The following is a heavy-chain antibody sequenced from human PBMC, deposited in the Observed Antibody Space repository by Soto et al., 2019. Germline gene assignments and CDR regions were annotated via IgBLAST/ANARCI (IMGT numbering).Heavy chain of an antibody. V-gene: IGHV4-59*01. Sequence: SETLSLTCTVSGCSISSYYWSWIRQPPGKGLEWIGYIYYSGSTNYNPSLKSRVTISVDKSKNQFSLKLSSLTAADTAVYYCAGILAYDFWSGPDNWFDPWGQGTLVTVSS. J-gene: IGHJ5*02. D-gene: IGHD3-3*01. CDR1: GCSISSYY. CDR2: IYYSGST. CDR3: AGILAYDFWSGPDNWFDP.